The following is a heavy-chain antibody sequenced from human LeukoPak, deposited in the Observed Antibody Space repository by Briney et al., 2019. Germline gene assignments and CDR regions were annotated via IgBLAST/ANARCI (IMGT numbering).Heavy chain of an antibody. D-gene: IGHD2-15*01. CDR2: IHPDSGGS. V-gene: IGHV1-2*02. CDR1: GYTFTGYY. Sequence: APVKVSCKASGYTFTGYYIHWVRQSPGQGLEWMGWIHPDSGGSNCAQKFQGRVTLTRDTSINTAYMELSSLRSDDTAMYHCARPPRGYCSGGSCFDYWGQGTPVTVSS. J-gene: IGHJ4*02. CDR3: ARPPRGYCSGGSCFDY.